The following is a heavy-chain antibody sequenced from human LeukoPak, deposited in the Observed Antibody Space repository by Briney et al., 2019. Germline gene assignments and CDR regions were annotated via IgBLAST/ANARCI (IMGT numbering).Heavy chain of an antibody. D-gene: IGHD2-2*01. V-gene: IGHV1-69*05. CDR3: ARAYQLLASAFDP. CDR2: IIPIFGTA. J-gene: IGHJ5*02. Sequence: EASVKVSCKASGGTFSSYAISWVRQAPGQGVEWMGGIIPIFGTANYAQKFQGRVTITTDESTSTAYMELSSLRSEDTAVYYCARAYQLLASAFDPWGQGTLVTVSS. CDR1: GGTFSSYA.